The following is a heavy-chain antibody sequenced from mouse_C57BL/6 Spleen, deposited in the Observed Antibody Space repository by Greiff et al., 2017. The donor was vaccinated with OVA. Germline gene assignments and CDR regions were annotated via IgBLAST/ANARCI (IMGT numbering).Heavy chain of an antibody. CDR1: GFSFNTYA. CDR2: IRSKSNNCAT. V-gene: IGHV10-1*01. J-gene: IGHJ2*01. D-gene: IGHD2-5*01. CDR3: VRQGSNYYFDY. Sequence: EVQVVESGGGLVQPKGSLKLSCAASGFSFNTYAMNWVRQAPGKGLEWVARIRSKSNNCATYYADSVKDRFTISRDDSDSMLYLQMNNVKTDDTAMYYCVRQGSNYYFDYWGQGTTLTVSS.